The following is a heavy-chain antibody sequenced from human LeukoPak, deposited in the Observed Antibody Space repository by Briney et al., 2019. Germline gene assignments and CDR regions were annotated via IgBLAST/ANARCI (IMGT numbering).Heavy chain of an antibody. CDR3: ARDRRDGKNLAYHFDY. Sequence: GGSLRLSCAGSGFIFSNYAMHWVRQAPGKGLEWVAILSYDGTSEYYADSVRGRFTISRDNSKNTLYLQMNSLRDEDTSLYYCARDRRDGKNLAYHFDYWGQGTLVTVSS. J-gene: IGHJ4*02. CDR2: LSYDGTSE. D-gene: IGHD5-24*01. CDR1: GFIFSNYA. V-gene: IGHV3-30*04.